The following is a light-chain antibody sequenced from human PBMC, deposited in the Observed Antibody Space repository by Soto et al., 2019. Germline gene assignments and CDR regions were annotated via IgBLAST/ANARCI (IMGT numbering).Light chain of an antibody. Sequence: DIQMTQSPSTLSGSVGDRVTITCRASHDISTCLAWYQQKPGKVPKLLIYTASTLQSGVPSRFSGSGSGTEFTLTISSLQPEDVATYYCQKYNSAPWTFGQGTKVDIK. V-gene: IGKV1-27*01. CDR2: TAS. CDR1: HDISTC. J-gene: IGKJ1*01. CDR3: QKYNSAPWT.